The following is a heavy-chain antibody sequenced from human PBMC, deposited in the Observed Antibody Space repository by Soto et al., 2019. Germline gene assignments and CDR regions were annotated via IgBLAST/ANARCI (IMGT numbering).Heavy chain of an antibody. J-gene: IGHJ5*02. D-gene: IGHD2-8*01. CDR2: TYYRSKWYN. CDR3: ARGGTFLGYCTNGVCYTDPKRVWFDP. CDR1: GDSVSSNSAA. V-gene: IGHV6-1*01. Sequence: TLSLTCAISGDSVSSNSAAWNWIRQSPSRGLEWLGRTYYRSKWYNDYAVSVKSRITINPDTSKNQFSLQLNSVTPEDTAVYYCARGGTFLGYCTNGVCYTDPKRVWFDPWGQGTLVTVSS.